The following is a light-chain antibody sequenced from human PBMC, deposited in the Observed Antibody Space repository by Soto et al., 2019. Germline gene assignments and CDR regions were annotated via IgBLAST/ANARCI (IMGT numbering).Light chain of an antibody. Sequence: DIQLPQSPSSLSASVGDKVTITCRASQSIRSYLNWVQQKPGKAPKLLIYDASSLQTGVPSRFSGSGSGTDFSLTISSLQPEDFATYYCQQSYSTPPWTFGQGNKVEIK. J-gene: IGKJ1*01. CDR3: QQSYSTPPWT. CDR1: QSIRSY. V-gene: IGKV1-39*01. CDR2: DAS.